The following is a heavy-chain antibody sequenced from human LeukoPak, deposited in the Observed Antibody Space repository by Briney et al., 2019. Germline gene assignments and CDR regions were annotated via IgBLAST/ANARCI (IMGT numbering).Heavy chain of an antibody. CDR1: GFTFSSYS. J-gene: IGHJ4*02. CDR3: AKERSSGWYGGTDY. D-gene: IGHD6-19*01. CDR2: IRYDGSNK. V-gene: IGHV3-30*02. Sequence: PGGSLRLSCAASGFTFSSYSMNWVRQAPGKGLEWVAFIRYDGSNKYYADSVKGRFTISRDNSKNTLHLQMNSLRAEDTAVYYCAKERSSGWYGGTDYWGQGTLVTVSS.